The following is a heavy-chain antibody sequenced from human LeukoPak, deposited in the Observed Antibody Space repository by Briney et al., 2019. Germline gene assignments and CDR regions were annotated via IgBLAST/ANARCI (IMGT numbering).Heavy chain of an antibody. CDR1: AFTFSSYG. J-gene: IGHJ4*02. D-gene: IGHD3-10*01. Sequence: PGGSLSLSCAASAFTFSSYGVSWVRQAAGKGLEWVSASSGSGGSTYYADSVKGRFTISRDNSKNTLYLQMNSLGAEDTAVYYCAKGYWGYYGSGSYYNDYWGQGTLVTVSS. CDR2: SSGSGGST. V-gene: IGHV3-23*01. CDR3: AKGYWGYYGSGSYYNDY.